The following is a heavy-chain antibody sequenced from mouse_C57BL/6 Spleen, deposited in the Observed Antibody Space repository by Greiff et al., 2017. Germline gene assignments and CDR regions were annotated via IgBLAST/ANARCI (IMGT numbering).Heavy chain of an antibody. Sequence: VQLQQSGPELVKPGASVKISCKASGYSFTGYYMNWVKQSPEKSLEWIGEINPSTGGTTYNQKFKAKATLTVDKSSSTAYMQRKSLTSEDSAVYYCARVEDYYGSSYYFDYWGQGTTLTVSS. CDR2: INPSTGGT. CDR1: GYSFTGYY. J-gene: IGHJ2*01. V-gene: IGHV1-42*01. D-gene: IGHD1-1*01. CDR3: ARVEDYYGSSYYFDY.